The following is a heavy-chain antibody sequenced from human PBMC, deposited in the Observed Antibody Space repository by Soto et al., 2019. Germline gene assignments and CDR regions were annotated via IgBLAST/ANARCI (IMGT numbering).Heavy chain of an antibody. V-gene: IGHV1-69*01. D-gene: IGHD2-15*01. CDR1: GGTFGNSG. CDR2: IIPIFDTT. J-gene: IGHJ4*02. Sequence: QVQLVQSGAEVKKPGSSLKVSCKASGGTFGNSGVSWVHQAPGQGPEWMGGIIPIFDTTNYAQKFQGRVTISADDSTSSEELSSLRSEDTAVYYRARAPLLTAEPLPDNYFDDWGQGTQVTVPS. CDR3: ARAPLLTAEPLPDNYFDD.